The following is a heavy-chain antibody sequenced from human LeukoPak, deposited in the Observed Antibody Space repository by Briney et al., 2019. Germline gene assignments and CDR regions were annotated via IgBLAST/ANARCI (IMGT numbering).Heavy chain of an antibody. CDR2: IYYSGST. CDR3: ARYYDYVWGSYRPLDY. J-gene: IGHJ4*02. Sequence: PSETLSLTCTVSGGSISSSSYYWGWIRQPPGKGLEWIGSIYYSGSTYYNPSLKSRVTISVDTSKNQFSLKLSSVTAADTAVYYCARYYDYVWGSYRPLDYWGQGTLVTVSS. V-gene: IGHV4-39*07. CDR1: GGSISSSSYY. D-gene: IGHD3-16*02.